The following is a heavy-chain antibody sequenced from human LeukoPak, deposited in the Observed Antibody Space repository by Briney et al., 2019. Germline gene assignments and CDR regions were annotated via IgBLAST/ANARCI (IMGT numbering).Heavy chain of an antibody. CDR2: INWNGGST. CDR1: GFTFDDYG. D-gene: IGHD6-6*01. CDR3: ARSLSSSADFDY. V-gene: IGHV3-20*04. J-gene: IGHJ4*02. Sequence: PGGSLRLSCAASGFTFDDYGMSWVRQAPGKGLEWVSGINWNGGSTGYADSVKGRFTISRDNAKNSLYLQMNSLRAEDTAVYYCARSLSSSADFDYWGQGTLVTVSS.